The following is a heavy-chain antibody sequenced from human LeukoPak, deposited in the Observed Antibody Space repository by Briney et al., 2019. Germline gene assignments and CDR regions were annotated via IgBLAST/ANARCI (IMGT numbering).Heavy chain of an antibody. J-gene: IGHJ4*02. D-gene: IGHD5-24*01. CDR2: ISWNSGSI. V-gene: IGHV3-9*01. CDR3: AKSAVERWLQLYFDY. Sequence: GGSLRLSCAASGFTFDDYAMHWVRQAPGKGLEWVSGISWNSGSIGYADSVKGRFTISRDNAKNSLYLQMNSLRAEDTALYYCAKSAVERWLQLYFDYWGQGTLVTVSS. CDR1: GFTFDDYA.